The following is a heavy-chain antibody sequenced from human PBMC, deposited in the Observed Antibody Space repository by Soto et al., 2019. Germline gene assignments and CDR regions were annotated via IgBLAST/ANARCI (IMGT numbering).Heavy chain of an antibody. D-gene: IGHD2-15*01. Sequence: QVQLVESGGGVVQPGRSLRLSCAAFGFTFSGYAMHWVRQAPGKGLEWVTTISYDGNTNYDADSVKDRFTISRDNSKNTLYLEMNARGREDTAVYYCARGYCSGLGCVGFYGMDVWGRGTTVTVTS. CDR2: ISYDGNTN. V-gene: IGHV3-30-3*01. J-gene: IGHJ6*02. CDR3: ARGYCSGLGCVGFYGMDV. CDR1: GFTFSGYA.